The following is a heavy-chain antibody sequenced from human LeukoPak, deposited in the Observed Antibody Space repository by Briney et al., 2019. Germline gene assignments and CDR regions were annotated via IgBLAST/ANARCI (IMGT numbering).Heavy chain of an antibody. D-gene: IGHD4-17*01. CDR3: ARSDYGYYHGMDV. V-gene: IGHV4-4*02. Sequence: ASGTLSLTCGVSGGSISGTNWWSWVRQPPGQGLEWIGEISLAGQTNYNPSLESRVTMSVDTSKNQFSLKLSSVTAADTAVYYCARSDYGYYHGMDVWGQGTTVTVSS. J-gene: IGHJ6*02. CDR2: ISLAGQT. CDR1: GGSISGTNW.